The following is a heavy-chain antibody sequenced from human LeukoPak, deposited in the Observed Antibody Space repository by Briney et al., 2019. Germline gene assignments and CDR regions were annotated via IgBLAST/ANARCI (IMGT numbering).Heavy chain of an antibody. J-gene: IGHJ5*02. Sequence: SETLSLTCAVYGGSFSGYYWSWIRQPPGKGLEWIGEINRSGSTNYNPSLKSRVTISVDTSKNQFSLKLSSVIAADTAVYYCARGIGPFDPWGQGTLVTVSS. CDR1: GGSFSGYY. V-gene: IGHV4-34*01. CDR3: ARGIGPFDP. CDR2: INRSGST.